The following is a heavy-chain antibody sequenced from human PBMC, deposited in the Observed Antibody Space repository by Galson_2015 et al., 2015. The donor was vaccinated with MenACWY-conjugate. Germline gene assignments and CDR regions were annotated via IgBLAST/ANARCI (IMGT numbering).Heavy chain of an antibody. V-gene: IGHV3-7*03. CDR3: ARAMGPTARYPFDI. J-gene: IGHJ3*02. Sequence: SLRLSCAASGFTFSDYWMSWVRQAPGKGLEWVANIKLDGSQKYYVDSVKGRFTISRDNAKNSLYLQMTSLGAEDTAVCYCARAMGPTARYPFDIWGQGTMFTVSP. D-gene: IGHD3-10*01. CDR1: GFTFSDYW. CDR2: IKLDGSQK.